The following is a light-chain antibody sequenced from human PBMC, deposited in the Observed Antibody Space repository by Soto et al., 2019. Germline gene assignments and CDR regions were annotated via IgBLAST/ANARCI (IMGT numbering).Light chain of an antibody. V-gene: IGLV2-23*02. J-gene: IGLJ2*01. CDR1: SSDVGSYNL. CDR3: CSYATPRL. CDR2: EVS. Sequence: QSVLTQPASVSGSPGQSITISCTGTSSDVGSYNLVSWYQQHPGKAPKLIIYEVSERPSGVSHRFSGSKSGNTASLTISGLQAEDEADDYCCSYATPRLFGGGTKLTVL.